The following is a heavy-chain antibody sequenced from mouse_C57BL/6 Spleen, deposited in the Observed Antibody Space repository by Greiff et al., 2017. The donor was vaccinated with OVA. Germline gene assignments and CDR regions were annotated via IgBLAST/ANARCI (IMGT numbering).Heavy chain of an antibody. J-gene: IGHJ2*01. CDR2: ISYDGSN. Sequence: DVKLQESGPGLVKPSQSLSLTCSVTGYSITSGYYWNWIRQFPGNKLEWMGYISYDGSNNYNPSLKNRISITRDTSKNQFFLKLNSVTTEDTATYYGARVAYYYGSSLHFDYWGQGTTLTVSS. V-gene: IGHV3-6*01. D-gene: IGHD1-1*01. CDR3: ARVAYYYGSSLHFDY. CDR1: GYSITSGYY.